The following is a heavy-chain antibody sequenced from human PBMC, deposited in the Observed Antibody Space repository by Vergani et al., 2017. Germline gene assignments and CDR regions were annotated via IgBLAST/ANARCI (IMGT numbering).Heavy chain of an antibody. Sequence: QVQLQESGPGLVKPSQTLSLTCTVSGGSISSGGYYWSWIRQHPGKGLEWIGYTYYGGSTYYNPSLKSRVTILVDTSKNQFSLKLSSVTAADTAVYYCARSGNWNSYWYFDLWGRGTLVTVSS. D-gene: IGHD1-1*01. CDR2: TYYGGST. CDR3: ARSGNWNSYWYFDL. CDR1: GGSISSGGYY. J-gene: IGHJ2*01. V-gene: IGHV4-31*03.